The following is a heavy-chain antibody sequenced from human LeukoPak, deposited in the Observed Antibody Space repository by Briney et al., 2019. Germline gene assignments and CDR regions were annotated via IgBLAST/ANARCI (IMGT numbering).Heavy chain of an antibody. CDR1: GYTFTSYY. J-gene: IGHJ4*02. CDR3: ASGLYYDSSGLR. D-gene: IGHD3-22*01. V-gene: IGHV1-2*02. CDR2: INPNSGGT. Sequence: ASVKVSCKASGYTFTSYYMHWVRQAPGQGLEWMGWINPNSGGTNYAQKFQGRVTMTRDTSISTAYMGLSRLRSDDTAVYYCASGLYYDSSGLRWGQGTLVTVSS.